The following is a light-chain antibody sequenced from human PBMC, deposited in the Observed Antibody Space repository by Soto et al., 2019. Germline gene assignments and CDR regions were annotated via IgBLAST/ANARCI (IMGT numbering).Light chain of an antibody. V-gene: IGKV1-39*01. CDR2: AAS. CDR1: QGIGVW. CDR3: QQNYVTPGT. Sequence: DIHITQSPSTLYPCVGDRVTITCRASQGIGVWLDWYQQKPGKAPKLLIYAASNLQRGVPSRFSGSGSGTEFTLTISSLQPDDIATYYCQQNYVTPGTFGQGTKVDIK. J-gene: IGKJ1*01.